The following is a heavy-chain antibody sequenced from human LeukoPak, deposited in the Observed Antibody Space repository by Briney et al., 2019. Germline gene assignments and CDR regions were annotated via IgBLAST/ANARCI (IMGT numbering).Heavy chain of an antibody. V-gene: IGHV4-39*01. J-gene: IGHJ4*02. Sequence: KPSETLSLTCTVSGGSISSSSYYWGWIRQPPGKGLEWIESFSYRGSTYYNPSLKSRVTISVDTSQNQFSLKLSSVTAADTAVYYCATLGDIVVVPAVKSAAQFDYWGQGTLVTVSS. CDR3: ATLGDIVVVPAVKSAAQFDY. CDR2: FSYRGST. CDR1: GGSISSSSYY. D-gene: IGHD2-2*01.